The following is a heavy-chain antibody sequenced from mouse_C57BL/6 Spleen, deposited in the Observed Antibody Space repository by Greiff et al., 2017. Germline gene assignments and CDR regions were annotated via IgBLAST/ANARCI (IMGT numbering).Heavy chain of an antibody. V-gene: IGHV1-53*01. CDR3: ARSGPDLATVGDYAMDY. CDR1: GYTFTSYW. CDR2: INPGNGGT. D-gene: IGHD1-1*01. Sequence: VQLQQPGTELVKPGASVKLSCKASGYTFTSYWMHWVKQRPGQGLEWIGNINPGNGGTNYNEKFKSKATLTVDKSSSTAYMQLSSLTSEDSAVYYCARSGPDLATVGDYAMDYWGHGPSVTFSS. J-gene: IGHJ4*01.